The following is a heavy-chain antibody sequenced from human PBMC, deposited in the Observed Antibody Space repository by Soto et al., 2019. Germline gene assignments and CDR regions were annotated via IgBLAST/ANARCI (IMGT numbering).Heavy chain of an antibody. Sequence: PGGSLRLSCAASGFTFRNYGMNWVRQAPGKGLEWVSYIGIGSSTKYYADSVKGRFTISRDNAKNSLYLQMNSLRAEDTAVYYCAKGQHCSSTSCYFYYYGMDVWGQGTKVTVSS. J-gene: IGHJ6*02. V-gene: IGHV3-48*01. CDR2: IGIGSSTK. D-gene: IGHD2-2*01. CDR3: AKGQHCSSTSCYFYYYGMDV. CDR1: GFTFRNYG.